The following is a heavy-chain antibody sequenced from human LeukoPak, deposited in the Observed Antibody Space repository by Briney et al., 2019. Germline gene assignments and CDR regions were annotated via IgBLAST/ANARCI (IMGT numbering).Heavy chain of an antibody. CDR2: IYYSGST. CDR1: GGSISSGSYY. V-gene: IGHV4-39*07. Sequence: SQTLSLTCTVSGGSISSGSYYWGWIRQPPGKGLEWIGSIYYSGSTYYNPSLKSRVTISVDTSKNQFSLKLSSVTAAGTAVYYCARDHQMATIKSFDYWGQGTLVTVSS. J-gene: IGHJ4*02. CDR3: ARDHQMATIKSFDY. D-gene: IGHD5-24*01.